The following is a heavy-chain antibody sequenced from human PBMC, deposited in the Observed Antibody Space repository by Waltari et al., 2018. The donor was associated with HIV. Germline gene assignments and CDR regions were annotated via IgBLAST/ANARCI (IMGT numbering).Heavy chain of an antibody. CDR1: GYPFTNYA. J-gene: IGHJ5*02. D-gene: IGHD3-3*01. Sequence: QGQLVQSGAEVKQSGASVRISCKASGYPFTNYAINWLRQATGQGLEWMGWMNPSTGNAGYANNFQGRVTMTRDIPINTAYMELSGLTSHDTAVYYCATSRPGAMFGDAWGQGTLVTVSS. CDR2: MNPSTGNA. V-gene: IGHV1-8*01. CDR3: ATSRPGAMFGDA.